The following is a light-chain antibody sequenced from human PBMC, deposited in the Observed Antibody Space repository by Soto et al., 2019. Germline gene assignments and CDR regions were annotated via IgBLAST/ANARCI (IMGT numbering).Light chain of an antibody. Sequence: QSVLTQPPSVSGAPGQRVTISCTGSRSNIGAGYDVHWYQQLPGTAPKRLIYGNSNRPSGVPDRFSGSKSGTSASLAITGLQAEDEADYYCQSYDSSLSGYVVFGGGTKVTVL. CDR3: QSYDSSLSGYVV. J-gene: IGLJ2*01. CDR1: RSNIGAGYD. CDR2: GNS. V-gene: IGLV1-40*01.